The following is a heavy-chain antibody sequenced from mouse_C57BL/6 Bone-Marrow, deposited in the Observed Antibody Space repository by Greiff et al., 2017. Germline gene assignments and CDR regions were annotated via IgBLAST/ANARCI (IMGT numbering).Heavy chain of an antibody. CDR1: GYTFTNYW. V-gene: IGHV1-63*01. J-gene: IGHJ4*01. D-gene: IGHD2-12*01. Sequence: QVQLQQSGAELVRPGTSVKMSCKASGYTFTNYWIGWAKQRPGHGLEWIGDIYPGGGYTNYNEKFKGKATLTADKSSSTAYMQFSSLTSEDSAIYYGASYYREAMDYWGQGTSVTVSS. CDR3: ASYYREAMDY. CDR2: IYPGGGYT.